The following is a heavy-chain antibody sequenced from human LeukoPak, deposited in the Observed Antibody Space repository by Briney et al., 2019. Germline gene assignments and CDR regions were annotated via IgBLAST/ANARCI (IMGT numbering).Heavy chain of an antibody. CDR2: ISAYNGNT. D-gene: IGHD2-15*01. J-gene: IGHJ6*03. V-gene: IGHV1-18*01. Sequence: ASVKVSCKASGYTFTSYGISWVRQAPGQGLEWMGWISAYNGNTNYAQKLQGRVTMTTDTSTSTAYMELRSPRSDDTAVYYCARPKKTYCSGGSCPYYYYYMDVWGKGTTVTVSS. CDR3: ARPKKTYCSGGSCPYYYYYMDV. CDR1: GYTFTSYG.